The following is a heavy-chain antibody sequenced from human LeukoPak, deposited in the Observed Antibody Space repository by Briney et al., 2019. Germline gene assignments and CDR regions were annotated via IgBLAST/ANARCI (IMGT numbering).Heavy chain of an antibody. J-gene: IGHJ3*02. CDR1: GYTFTGYY. Sequence: ASVKVSCKASGYTFTGYYMHWVRQAPGQGLEWMGWINPNSVGTNYAQKFQGRVTMTRDTSISTAYMELSRLRSDDTAVYYCARGGEWEDAFDIWGQGTMVTVSS. CDR2: INPNSVGT. V-gene: IGHV1-2*02. CDR3: ARGGEWEDAFDI. D-gene: IGHD3-16*01.